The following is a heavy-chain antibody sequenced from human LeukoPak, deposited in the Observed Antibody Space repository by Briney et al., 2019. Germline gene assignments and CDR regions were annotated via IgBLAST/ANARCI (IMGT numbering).Heavy chain of an antibody. CDR3: ARGGVDFGVVMPFDY. J-gene: IGHJ4*02. CDR2: INPSGGST. Sequence: ASVKVSCKASGYTFTSYYMHWVRQAPGQGLEWMGIINPSGGSTSYAQKFQGRVTMTRDTSTSTVYMELSSLRSEDTAVYYCARGGVDFGVVMPFDYWGQGTLVTVSS. D-gene: IGHD3-3*01. V-gene: IGHV1-46*01. CDR1: GYTFTSYY.